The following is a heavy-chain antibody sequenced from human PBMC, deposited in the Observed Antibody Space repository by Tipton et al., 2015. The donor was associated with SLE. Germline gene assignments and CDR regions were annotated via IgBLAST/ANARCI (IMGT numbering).Heavy chain of an antibody. Sequence: SLRLSCAASGFMFESYAMSWVRQAPGKGLEWVSGINWNGGSTGYGDSVKGRFTISRDNAEKSLYLQMNGLRAEDTALYYCARDLYPYGMEVWGQGTTVTVSS. CDR2: INWNGGST. D-gene: IGHD3-10*01. CDR3: ARDLYPYGMEV. J-gene: IGHJ6*02. V-gene: IGHV3-20*04. CDR1: GFMFESYA.